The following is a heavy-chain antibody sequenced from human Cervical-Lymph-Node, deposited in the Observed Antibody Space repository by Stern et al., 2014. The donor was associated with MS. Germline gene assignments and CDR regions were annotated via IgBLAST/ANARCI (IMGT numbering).Heavy chain of an antibody. CDR3: ARRGHGYMGIDY. V-gene: IGHV5-51*03. CDR1: GYRFTNNW. Sequence: VQLVQSGAEVRKPGESLRISCEVSGYRFTNNWIGWVRQVPGKGLEWMGIIYPGDSETRYSPSFQGPVPILVDKSNSITYMQWSSLKASDTAIYYCARRGHGYMGIDYWGQGTLVTVSS. J-gene: IGHJ4*02. CDR2: IYPGDSET. D-gene: IGHD1-1*01.